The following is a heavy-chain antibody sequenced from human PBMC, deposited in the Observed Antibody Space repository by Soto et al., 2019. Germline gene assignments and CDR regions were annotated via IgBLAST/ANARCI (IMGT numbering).Heavy chain of an antibody. CDR1: GYAFTSYA. V-gene: IGHV1-3*01. Sequence: GASVKVSCKASGYAFTSYAMHWVRQAPGQRLEWMGWINAGNGNTKYSQKFQGRVTITRDTSASTAYMELSSLRSEDTAVYYCARVETGYSSGWYLSPWGQGTLVTVSS. CDR2: INAGNGNT. CDR3: ARVETGYSSGWYLSP. D-gene: IGHD6-19*01. J-gene: IGHJ4*02.